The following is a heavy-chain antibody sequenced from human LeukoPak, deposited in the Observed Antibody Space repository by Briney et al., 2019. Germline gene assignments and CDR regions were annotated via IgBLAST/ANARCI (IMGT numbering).Heavy chain of an antibody. J-gene: IGHJ4*02. CDR1: GYSFTSYW. CDR3: ARHRSSSSWSGGLYFIDY. V-gene: IGHV5-51*01. D-gene: IGHD6-13*01. CDR2: IYPGDSDT. Sequence: GESLQISCKGFGYSFTSYWIGWVRQMPGEGLEWMGVIYPGDSDTRYSPSLQGQVTISADKSISTVYLQWGTLKASDTAMYYCARHRSSSSWSGGLYFIDYGGQGTLVTVSS.